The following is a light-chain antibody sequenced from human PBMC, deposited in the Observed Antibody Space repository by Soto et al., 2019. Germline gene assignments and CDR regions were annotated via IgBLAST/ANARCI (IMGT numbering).Light chain of an antibody. V-gene: IGKV1-39*01. CDR2: AAS. J-gene: IGKJ5*01. Sequence: DIQMTQSPCTLSASVVAIVKITRRSRQSLSTYLAWCQPKPGKARTLLIYAASSSQSGVPSRFSGSGSGTDFTLTIRSLQPEDFATYYCQQSYSTPRITCGKGQRRAIK. CDR1: QSLSTY. CDR3: QQSYSTPRIT.